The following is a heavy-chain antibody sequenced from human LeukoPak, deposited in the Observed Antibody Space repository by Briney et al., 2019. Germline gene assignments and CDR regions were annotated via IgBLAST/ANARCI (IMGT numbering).Heavy chain of an antibody. D-gene: IGHD1-26*01. Sequence: GESLKISCKGPGYSFSNYWIGWVRQKPGKGLEWMGIIFPADSDTRYSPSFQGQVTISADKSISTAYLQWSSLKASDNAMYYCARRRGSYPQYYFDFWGQGTLVTVSS. V-gene: IGHV5-51*01. J-gene: IGHJ4*02. CDR1: GYSFSNYW. CDR2: IFPADSDT. CDR3: ARRRGSYPQYYFDF.